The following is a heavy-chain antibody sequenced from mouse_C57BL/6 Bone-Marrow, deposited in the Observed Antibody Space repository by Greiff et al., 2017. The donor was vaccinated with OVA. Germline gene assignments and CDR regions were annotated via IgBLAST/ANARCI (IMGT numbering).Heavy chain of an antibody. V-gene: IGHV2-2*01. D-gene: IGHD4-1*01. Sequence: VKVVESGPGLVQPSQSLSITCTVSGFSLTSYGVHWVRQSPGKGLEWLGVIWSGGSTDYNAAFITRLSISKDNSKSQVFFKMNSLQADDTAIYYWARNYGGELGRYYFDYWGQGTTLTVSS. CDR1: GFSLTSYG. CDR3: ARNYGGELGRYYFDY. CDR2: IWSGGST. J-gene: IGHJ2*01.